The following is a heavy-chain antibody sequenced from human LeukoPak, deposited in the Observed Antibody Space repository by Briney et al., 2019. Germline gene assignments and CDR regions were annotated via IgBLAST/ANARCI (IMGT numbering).Heavy chain of an antibody. CDR1: GFTFSSYS. J-gene: IGHJ4*02. CDR3: ARDGYYYGSGSYLAPHY. CDR2: ISSSSSYI. Sequence: GGSLRLSCAASGFTFSSYSMDWVRQAPGKGLEWVSSISSSSSYIYYADSVMGRFTISRDNAKTSLSLQMNSVRAEDTAVYYCARDGYYYGSGSYLAPHYWGQGNLVTVSS. D-gene: IGHD3-10*01. V-gene: IGHV3-21*01.